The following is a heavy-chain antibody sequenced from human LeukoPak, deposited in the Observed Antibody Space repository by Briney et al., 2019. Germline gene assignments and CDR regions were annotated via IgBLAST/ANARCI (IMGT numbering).Heavy chain of an antibody. CDR1: GITFDDYA. J-gene: IGHJ5*02. V-gene: IGHV3-9*01. Sequence: GGSLRLSCVVSGITFDDYAMHWVRQAPGKGLEWVSGISWNSESIAYVDSVKGRFTISRDNAKNSLYLQMNSLRAEDTAVCYCASLVVGATMNWFDPWGQGTLVTVSS. D-gene: IGHD1-26*01. CDR2: ISWNSESI. CDR3: ASLVVGATMNWFDP.